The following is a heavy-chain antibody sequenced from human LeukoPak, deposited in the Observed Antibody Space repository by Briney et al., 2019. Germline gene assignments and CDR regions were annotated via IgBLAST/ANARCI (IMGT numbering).Heavy chain of an antibody. J-gene: IGHJ4*02. CDR3: AKVGGLLPSESLLRPWFLDY. CDR1: GFTFSSYA. Sequence: GVSLRLSCAASGFTFSSYAMSWVRQAPGKGLEWVSAISGSGGSTYYADSVKGRFTISRDNSKNTLYLQMNSLRAEDTAVYYCAKVGGLLPSESLLRPWFLDYWGQGTLVTVSS. V-gene: IGHV3-23*01. CDR2: ISGSGGST. D-gene: IGHD2-15*01.